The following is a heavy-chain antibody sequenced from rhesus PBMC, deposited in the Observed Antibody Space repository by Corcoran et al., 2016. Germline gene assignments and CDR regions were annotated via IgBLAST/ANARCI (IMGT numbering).Heavy chain of an antibody. V-gene: IGHV4-65*01. Sequence: QVQLQESGPGLVKPSETLSLTCAVSGGSISRSNWWGWIRQPPGKGLEGIGYISGSSGSTYYNPSLKSRVTISTDTSKNQFSLKLSSVTAADTAVYYCARERGYYFDYWGQGVLVTVSS. CDR1: GGSISRSNW. CDR3: ARERGYYFDY. CDR2: ISGSSGST. J-gene: IGHJ4*01.